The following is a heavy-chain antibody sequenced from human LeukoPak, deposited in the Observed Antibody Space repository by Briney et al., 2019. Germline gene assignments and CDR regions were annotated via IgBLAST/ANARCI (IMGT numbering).Heavy chain of an antibody. J-gene: IGHJ4*02. V-gene: IGHV1-46*01. CDR2: IYPRDGST. CDR1: GYTFTNNY. CDR3: ARDREGFDY. Sequence: ASVKVSCKASGYTFTNNYLHWVRQAPGQGLEWMGMIYPRDGSTSYAQNFQGRVTVTRDTSTTSVHMELRGLRSEDTAVYYCARDREGFDYWGQGTVVTVSS.